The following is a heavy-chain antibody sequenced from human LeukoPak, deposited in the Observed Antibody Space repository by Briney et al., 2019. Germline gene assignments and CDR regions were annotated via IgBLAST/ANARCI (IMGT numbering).Heavy chain of an antibody. Sequence: PGGSLRLSCAASGFTVSSNYMSWVRQAPGKGLEWVSVIYSGGSTYYADSVKGRFTISRDNSKNTLYLQMNSLRAEDTAVYYCARDRHGSTGYSSGRFDPWGQGTLVTVSS. D-gene: IGHD6-19*01. CDR3: ARDRHGSTGYSSGRFDP. CDR1: GFTVSSNY. V-gene: IGHV3-66*01. J-gene: IGHJ5*02. CDR2: IYSGGST.